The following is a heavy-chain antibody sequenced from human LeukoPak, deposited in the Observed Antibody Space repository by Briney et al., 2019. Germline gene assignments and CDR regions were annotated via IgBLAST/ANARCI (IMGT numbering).Heavy chain of an antibody. J-gene: IGHJ4*02. CDR2: IGSSGTTM. CDR1: GFTFSSYE. CDR3: ARKFVDYGIFDY. D-gene: IGHD4-17*01. Sequence: GGSLRLSCGVSGFTFSSYEMNWGRQAPGKGLEWVSYIGSSGTTMYYADSVKGRFTISRDNAKNSLYLQMNSLRAEDTAVYYCARKFVDYGIFDYWGQGTLVTVSS. V-gene: IGHV3-48*03.